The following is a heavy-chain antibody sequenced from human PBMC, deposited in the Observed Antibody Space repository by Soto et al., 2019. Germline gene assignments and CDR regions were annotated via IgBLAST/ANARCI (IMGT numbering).Heavy chain of an antibody. CDR1: GGTFSSYA. Sequence: GASVKVSCKASGGTFSSYAISWVRQAPGQGLEWTGGIIPIFGTANYAQKFQGRVTITADESTSTAYMELSSLRSEDTAVYYCARGSGYCSSTSCYTDFDYWGQGTLVTVSS. V-gene: IGHV1-69*13. CDR2: IIPIFGTA. D-gene: IGHD2-2*02. CDR3: ARGSGYCSSTSCYTDFDY. J-gene: IGHJ4*02.